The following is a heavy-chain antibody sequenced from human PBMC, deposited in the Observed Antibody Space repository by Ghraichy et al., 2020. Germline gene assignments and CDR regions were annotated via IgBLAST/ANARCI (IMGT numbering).Heavy chain of an antibody. V-gene: IGHV3-48*02. CDR1: GFTFSVYS. CDR2: INSRGDII. Sequence: GGSLRLSCAASGFTFSVYSMNWVRQAPGKGLEWVSYINSRGDIIYYADSLKGRFTISRDNAQNSLYLQMNRLRDEDTAVYYCARETSRWYGLDVWGKGTTVTVSS. D-gene: IGHD2-2*01. J-gene: IGHJ6*04. CDR3: ARETSRWYGLDV.